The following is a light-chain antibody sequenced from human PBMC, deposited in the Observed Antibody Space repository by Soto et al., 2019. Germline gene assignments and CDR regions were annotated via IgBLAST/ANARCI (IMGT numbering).Light chain of an antibody. Sequence: QSALTQPASVSGSPAQSITISCTGSSGVVGGSGLVSWYQFHPGKAPKLLIFEGFKRPSGVSNRFSGSKSGSTASLTISGLQTEDEADYYCSSHKISDLFVFGSGTKLTVL. V-gene: IGLV2-14*02. J-gene: IGLJ1*01. CDR1: SGVVGGSGL. CDR3: SSHKISDLFV. CDR2: EGF.